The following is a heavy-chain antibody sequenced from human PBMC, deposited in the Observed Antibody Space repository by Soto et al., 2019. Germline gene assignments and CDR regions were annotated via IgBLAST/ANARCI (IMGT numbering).Heavy chain of an antibody. V-gene: IGHV4-59*01. Sequence: QVQLQESGPGLVKPSETLSLTCTVSGGSIISYYWSWIRQPPGKGLEWSGYIYYSGSTNYNPSLKSRFPISVDTSKNQFSLKLSSVTAAATDVYYGARDPRLDYWGQGTLVTVSS. J-gene: IGHJ4*02. D-gene: IGHD4-17*01. CDR1: GGSIISYY. CDR3: ARDPRLDY. CDR2: IYYSGST.